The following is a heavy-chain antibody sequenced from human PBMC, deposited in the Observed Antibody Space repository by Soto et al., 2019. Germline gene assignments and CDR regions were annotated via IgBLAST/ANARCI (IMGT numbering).Heavy chain of an antibody. CDR3: ARTLLYYYGMDV. V-gene: IGHV1-2*02. CDR1: GYTFTGYY. J-gene: IGHJ6*02. CDR2: INPNSGGT. Sequence: QVQLVQSGAEVKKPGASVKVSCKASGYTFTGYYMHWVRQAPGQGLEWMGWINPNSGGTNHAQKFQGRVTMTRDTSISSAYMELGRLSSDDTAVYYCARTLLYYYGMDVWGQGTTVTVSS. D-gene: IGHD3-3*01.